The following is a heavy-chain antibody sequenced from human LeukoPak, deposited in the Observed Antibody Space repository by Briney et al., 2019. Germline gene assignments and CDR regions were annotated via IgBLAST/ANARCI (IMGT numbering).Heavy chain of an antibody. CDR3: ARCYDFWSGSSGFDP. CDR1: GGSISSYY. D-gene: IGHD3-3*01. J-gene: IGHJ5*02. V-gene: IGHV4-59*01. CDR2: IYYSGST. Sequence: PSETLSLTCTVSGGSISSYYWSWIRQPPGKGLEWIGYIYYSGSTNYNPSLKSRVTISVDTSKNQFSLKLSSVTAADTAVYYCARCYDFWSGSSGFDPWGQGTLVTVSS.